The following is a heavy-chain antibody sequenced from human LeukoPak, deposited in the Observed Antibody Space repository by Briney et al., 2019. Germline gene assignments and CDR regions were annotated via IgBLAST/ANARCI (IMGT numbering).Heavy chain of an antibody. J-gene: IGHJ6*02. CDR2: IYYSGST. V-gene: IGHV4-59*01. CDR1: GGSISSYY. Sequence: PSETLSLTCTVSGGSISSYYWSWIRQPPGKGLEWIGYIYYSGSTNYNPSLKSRVTISVDTSKSQFSLKLSSVTAADTAVYYCARAGRGGQQLAPPLVYYYYGMDVWGQGTTVTVSS. D-gene: IGHD6-13*01. CDR3: ARAGRGGQQLAPPLVYYYYGMDV.